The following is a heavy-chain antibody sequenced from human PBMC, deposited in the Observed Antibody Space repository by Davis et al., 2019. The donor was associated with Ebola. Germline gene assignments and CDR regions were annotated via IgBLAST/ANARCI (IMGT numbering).Heavy chain of an antibody. CDR2: IKQDGSEK. D-gene: IGHD3-16*01. Sequence: GESLKISCAASGFTFSSYWMSWVRQAPGKGLEWVANIKQDGSEKYYVDSVKGRFTISRDNAKNSLYLKMNSRRPEDTAVYYCARRGGDYWGQGTLVTVSS. V-gene: IGHV3-7*03. CDR3: ARRGGDY. CDR1: GFTFSSYW. J-gene: IGHJ4*02.